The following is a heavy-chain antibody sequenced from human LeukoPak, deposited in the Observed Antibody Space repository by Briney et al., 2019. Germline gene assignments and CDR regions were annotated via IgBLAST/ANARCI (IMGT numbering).Heavy chain of an antibody. V-gene: IGHV3-48*03. Sequence: QPGGSLRLSCAASGFTFSSYEMNWVRQAPGKGLEWVSYISSSGSTIYYADSVKGRFTISRDNAQNSLYLQMNSLRAEDTAVYYCASYSYGYRSLDYWGQGTLVTVSS. CDR1: GFTFSSYE. D-gene: IGHD5-18*01. CDR2: ISSSGSTI. CDR3: ASYSYGYRSLDY. J-gene: IGHJ4*02.